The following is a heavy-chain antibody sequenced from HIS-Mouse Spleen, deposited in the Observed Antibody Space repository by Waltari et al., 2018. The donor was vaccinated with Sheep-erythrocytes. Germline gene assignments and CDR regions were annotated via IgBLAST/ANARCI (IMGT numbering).Heavy chain of an antibody. J-gene: IGHJ4*02. CDR1: GFTFSDYY. CDR3: AREPPYSSSWYFDY. CDR2: ISSSGSPK. Sequence: QVQLVESGGGLVKPGGSLRLSCAASGFTFSDYYMSWIRQAPGRGLEWVSNISSSGSPKSYADSVKGRFTISRDNAKNSLYLQMNSLRAEDTAVYYCAREPPYSSSWYFDYWGQGTLVTVSS. V-gene: IGHV3-11*01. D-gene: IGHD6-13*01.